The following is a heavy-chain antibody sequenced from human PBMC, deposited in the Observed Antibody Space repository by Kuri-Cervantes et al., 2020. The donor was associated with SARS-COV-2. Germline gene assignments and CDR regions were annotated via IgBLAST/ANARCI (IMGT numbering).Heavy chain of an antibody. CDR1: GYTFTSYG. Sequence: ASVKVSCKASGYTFTSYGISWVRQAPGQGLEWMGWISAYNGNTNYAQKLQGRVTMTTDTSTSTAYMELRSLRSDDTAVYYCARGLGYCSGGSCYSRSSSDYWGQGTLVTVSS. CDR2: ISAYNGNT. CDR3: ARGLGYCSGGSCYSRSSSDY. V-gene: IGHV1-18*01. J-gene: IGHJ4*02. D-gene: IGHD2-15*01.